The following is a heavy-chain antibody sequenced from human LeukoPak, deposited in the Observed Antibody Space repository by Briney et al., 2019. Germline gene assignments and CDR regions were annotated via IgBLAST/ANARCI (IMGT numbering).Heavy chain of an antibody. D-gene: IGHD4-11*01. CDR1: GFTFSSFG. CDR3: AKTMTTVTGPSGGGTQTDY. J-gene: IGHJ4*02. Sequence: PGGSLRLSCAASGFTFSSFGMSWVRQAPGKGLEWISTITSASSTSFADTVKGRFTISRDNSKNKLYLQMNSLRAEDTAVYYCAKTMTTVTGPSGGGTQTDYWGQGTLVTVSS. CDR2: ITSASST. V-gene: IGHV3-23*01.